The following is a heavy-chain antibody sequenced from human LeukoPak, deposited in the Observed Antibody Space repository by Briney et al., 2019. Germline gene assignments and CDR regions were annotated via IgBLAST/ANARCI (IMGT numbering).Heavy chain of an antibody. CDR3: ARATGGGVVVPAAVFDY. Sequence: SETLSLTCAVSGGSISSGGYSWSWIRQPPGKGLEWIGYIYHSGSTYYNPSLKSRVTISVDRSKNQFSLKLSSVTAADTAVYYCARATGGGVVVPAAVFDYWGQGTLVTVSS. J-gene: IGHJ4*02. CDR1: GGSISSGGYS. CDR2: IYHSGST. D-gene: IGHD2-2*01. V-gene: IGHV4-30-2*01.